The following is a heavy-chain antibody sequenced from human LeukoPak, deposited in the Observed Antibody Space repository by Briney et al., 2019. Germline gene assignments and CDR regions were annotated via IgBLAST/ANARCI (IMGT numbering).Heavy chain of an antibody. CDR1: GFTFSSYS. V-gene: IGHV3-21*01. CDR2: ISSSSSYI. Sequence: GGSLRLSCAASGFTFSSYSMNWVRQAPGKGLEWVSSISSSSSYIYYADSVKGRFTISRDNAKNSLYLQMNSLRAEDTAVYYCARVVVGCSSTSCYAGTSYYYYYGMDVWGQGTTVTVSS. CDR3: ARVVVGCSSTSCYAGTSYYYYYGMDV. J-gene: IGHJ6*02. D-gene: IGHD2-2*01.